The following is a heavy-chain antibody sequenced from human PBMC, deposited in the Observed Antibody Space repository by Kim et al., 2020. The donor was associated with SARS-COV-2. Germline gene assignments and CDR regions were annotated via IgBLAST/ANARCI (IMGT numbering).Heavy chain of an antibody. V-gene: IGHV7-4-1*02. CDR2: INTNTGNP. J-gene: IGHJ6*02. Sequence: ASVKVSCKASGYTFTSYAMNWVRQAPGQGLEWMGWINTNTGNPTYAQGFTGRFVFSLDTSVSTAYLQISSLKAEDTAVYYCARDQYVSVTSPTMIVRGIYYGMDVWGQGTTVTVSS. D-gene: IGHD3-22*01. CDR3: ARDQYVSVTSPTMIVRGIYYGMDV. CDR1: GYTFTSYA.